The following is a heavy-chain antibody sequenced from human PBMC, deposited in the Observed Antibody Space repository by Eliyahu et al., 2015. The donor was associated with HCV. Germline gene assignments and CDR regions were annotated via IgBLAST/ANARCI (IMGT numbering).Heavy chain of an antibody. CDR2: INHSGST. V-gene: IGHV4-34*01. J-gene: IGHJ4*02. CDR1: GGSFSGYY. Sequence: QVQLQQWGAGLLKPSETLSLTCAVYGGSFSGYYWSWIRQPPGKGLEWXGEINHSGSTNYNPSLKSRVTISVDTSKNQFSLKLSSVTAADTAVYYCARGPSMYYDFWSGYYRPPPDYWGQGTLVTVSS. D-gene: IGHD3-3*01. CDR3: ARGPSMYYDFWSGYYRPPPDY.